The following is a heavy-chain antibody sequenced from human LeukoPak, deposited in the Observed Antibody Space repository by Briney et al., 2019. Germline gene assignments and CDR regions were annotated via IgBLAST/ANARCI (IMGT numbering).Heavy chain of an antibody. D-gene: IGHD3-10*01. V-gene: IGHV4-39*01. CDR1: GGSVSSSSYY. CDR2: IYYSGST. J-gene: IGHJ6*02. CDR3: ARLWFGDYYGMDV. Sequence: SETLSLTCTVSGGSVSSSSYYWGWLRQPPGKGLEWIGSIYYSGSTYYNPSLKSRVTISVDTSKNQFSLKLSSVTAADTAVYYCARLWFGDYYGMDVWGQGTTVTVSS.